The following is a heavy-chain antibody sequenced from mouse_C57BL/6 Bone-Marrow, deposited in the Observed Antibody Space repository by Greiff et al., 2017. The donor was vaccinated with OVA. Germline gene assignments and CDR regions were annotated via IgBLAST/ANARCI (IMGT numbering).Heavy chain of an antibody. D-gene: IGHD1-1*01. CDR1: GFNIKDDY. V-gene: IGHV14-4*01. Sequence: VQLKQSGAELVRPGASVKLSCTASGFNIKDDYMHWVKQRPEQGLEWIGWIDPENGDTEYASKFQGKATITADTSSNTAYLQLSSLTSEDTAVYYCTPYYYGSRYFDVWGTGTTVTVSS. CDR2: IDPENGDT. J-gene: IGHJ1*03. CDR3: TPYYYGSRYFDV.